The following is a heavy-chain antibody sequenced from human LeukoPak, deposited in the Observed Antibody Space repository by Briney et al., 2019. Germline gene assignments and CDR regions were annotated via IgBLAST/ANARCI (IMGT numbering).Heavy chain of an antibody. CDR1: GFTFSSYA. D-gene: IGHD1-1*01. CDR3: ARDPGLGTSY. Sequence: GGSLRLSCAASGFTFSSYALSWVRQAPGQGLESVSGISGSGGSTYYADSVQGRFTISRDNSKSTLYLQMNSLRAEDTAVYYCARDPGLGTSYWGQGTLVTVSS. J-gene: IGHJ4*02. V-gene: IGHV3-23*01. CDR2: ISGSGGST.